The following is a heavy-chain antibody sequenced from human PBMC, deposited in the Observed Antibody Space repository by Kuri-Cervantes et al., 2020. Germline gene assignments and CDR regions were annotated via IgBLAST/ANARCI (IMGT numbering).Heavy chain of an antibody. D-gene: IGHD2-15*01. CDR1: GFTFDDYA. CDR2: ISSSSTI. J-gene: IGHJ4*02. Sequence: GGSLRLSCAASGFTFDDYAMHWVRQAPGKGLEWVSSISSSSTIYYADSVKGRFTISRDNAKNTLYLQMNILRAEDTAVYYCARFGGGISWGQGTLVTVSS. CDR3: ARFGGGIS. V-gene: IGHV3-69-1*01.